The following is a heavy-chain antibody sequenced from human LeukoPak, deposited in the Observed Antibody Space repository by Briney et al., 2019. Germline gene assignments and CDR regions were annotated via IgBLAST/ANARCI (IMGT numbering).Heavy chain of an antibody. CDR1: GGSISSHY. CDR3: VRTVVVPAAKTNWFDP. Sequence: SETLSLACTVSGGSISSHYWSWIRQPPGKGLEWIGYIYYSGSTNYNPSLKSRVTISVDTSKNQFSLKLSSVTAADTAVYYCVRTVVVPAAKTNWFDPWGQGTLVTVSS. CDR2: IYYSGST. D-gene: IGHD2-2*01. V-gene: IGHV4-59*11. J-gene: IGHJ5*02.